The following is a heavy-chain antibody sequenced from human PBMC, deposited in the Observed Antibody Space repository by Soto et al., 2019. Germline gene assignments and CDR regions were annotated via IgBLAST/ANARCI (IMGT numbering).Heavy chain of an antibody. V-gene: IGHV1-18*01. CDR3: AGGGEWGFLGDF. CDR1: GYTFTRYY. J-gene: IGHJ4*02. Sequence: QVQLVQSGAEVKKPGASVKVSCMASGYTFTRYYINWVRQAPGQGLEWMGWVSAYNGNTHYEQKLQGRVTLTTDTTHGKGYKGPGELGTDDNAGYFWAGGGEWGFLGDFWGPGTLGTGSS. D-gene: IGHD3-16*01. CDR2: VSAYNGNT.